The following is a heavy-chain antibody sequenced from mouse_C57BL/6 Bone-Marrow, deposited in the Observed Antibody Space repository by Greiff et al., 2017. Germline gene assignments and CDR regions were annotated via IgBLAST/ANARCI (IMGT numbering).Heavy chain of an antibody. CDR3: TRNYGSSKYYYAMDY. D-gene: IGHD1-1*01. V-gene: IGHV1-15*01. CDR1: GYTFTDYE. Sequence: QVQLQQSGAELVRPGASVTLSCKASGYTFTDYEMHWVKQTPVHGLEWIGAIDPETGGTAYNQKFKGKAILTADKSSSTAYMELRSLTSEDSAVYYCTRNYGSSKYYYAMDYWGQGTSVTVSS. J-gene: IGHJ4*01. CDR2: IDPETGGT.